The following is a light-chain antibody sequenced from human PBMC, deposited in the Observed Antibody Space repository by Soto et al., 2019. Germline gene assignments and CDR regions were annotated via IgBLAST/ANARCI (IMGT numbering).Light chain of an antibody. CDR3: QQYNNWPPWT. CDR1: QTIHTN. V-gene: IGKV3-15*01. J-gene: IGKJ1*01. CDR2: GAS. Sequence: ETVMTQSPATLSVSPGDRVTLSCRASQTIHTNLAWFQQKPGQAPKLLIYGASTRDTGVPARFTGSGSGTEFTLTISSLQSEDFAVYLCQQYNNWPPWTFGQGTKVEI.